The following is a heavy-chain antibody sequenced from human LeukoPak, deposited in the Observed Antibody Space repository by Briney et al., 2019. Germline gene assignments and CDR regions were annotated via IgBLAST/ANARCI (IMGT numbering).Heavy chain of an antibody. Sequence: ASVKVSCKASGYTFTSYYMHWVRQAPGQGLEWMGIINPSGGSTSYAQKFQGRVTMTRDTSTSTVYMELSSLRSEDTAVYYCARDLEDIVVVPAAMTIDYWGQGTLVTVSS. CDR2: INPSGGST. J-gene: IGHJ4*02. V-gene: IGHV1-46*01. CDR1: GYTFTSYY. CDR3: ARDLEDIVVVPAAMTIDY. D-gene: IGHD2-2*01.